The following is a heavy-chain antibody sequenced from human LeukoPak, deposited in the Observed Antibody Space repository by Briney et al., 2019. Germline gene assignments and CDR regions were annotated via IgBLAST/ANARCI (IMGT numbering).Heavy chain of an antibody. CDR3: ARLPGYDFWSGFDYGMDV. V-gene: IGHV4-39*01. CDR2: IYYSGST. J-gene: IGHJ6*02. Sequence: PSETLSLTCTVSGGSISSSSYYWGWIRQPPGKGLEWIGSIYYSGSTYYNPSLKSRVTISVDTSKNQFSLKLSSVTAADTAVYYCARLPGYDFWSGFDYGMDVWGQGTTVTVSS. CDR1: GGSISSSSYY. D-gene: IGHD3-3*01.